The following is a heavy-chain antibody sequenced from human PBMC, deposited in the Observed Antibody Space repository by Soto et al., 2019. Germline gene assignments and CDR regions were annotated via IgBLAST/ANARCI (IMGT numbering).Heavy chain of an antibody. J-gene: IGHJ3*02. CDR1: GGSISPYY. CDR2: IYYSGST. CDR3: ASCETQREGAFDI. V-gene: IGHV4-39*01. Sequence: SETLSLTCTVSGGSISPYYWSWIRQPPGKGLEWIGSIYYSGSTYYNPSLKSRVTISVDTSKNQFSLKLSSVTAADTAVYYCASCETQREGAFDIWGQGTMVTVSS. D-gene: IGHD1-1*01.